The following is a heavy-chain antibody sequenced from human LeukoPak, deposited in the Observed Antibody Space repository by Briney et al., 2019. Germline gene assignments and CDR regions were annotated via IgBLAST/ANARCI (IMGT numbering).Heavy chain of an antibody. CDR1: GGTFRSYT. CDR2: IIPILGIA. V-gene: IGHV1-69*04. D-gene: IGHD3-22*01. CDR3: ARDYYDSSGYIPNGAFDI. Sequence: SVKVSCKASGGTFRSYTISWVRQAPGQGLEWMGRIIPILGIANYAQKFQGRVTITADKSTSTAYMELSSLRSEDTAVYYCARDYYDSSGYIPNGAFDIWGQGTMVTVSS. J-gene: IGHJ3*02.